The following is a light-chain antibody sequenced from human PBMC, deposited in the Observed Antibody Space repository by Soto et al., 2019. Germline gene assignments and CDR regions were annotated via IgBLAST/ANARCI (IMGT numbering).Light chain of an antibody. CDR3: CSYAGGGTWV. Sequence: QSALTQPASVSGSPGQSITISCTGTSSDVGTYNLVSWYQQFPGKAPKLIIFEAIKRPSGVSNRFSGSKSGNTASLTISGLQAEDEADYFCCSYAGGGTWVFGGGTKLTVL. J-gene: IGLJ3*02. CDR2: EAI. CDR1: SSDVGTYNL. V-gene: IGLV2-23*01.